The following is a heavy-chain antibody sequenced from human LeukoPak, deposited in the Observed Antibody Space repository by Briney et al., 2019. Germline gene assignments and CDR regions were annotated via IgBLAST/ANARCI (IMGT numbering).Heavy chain of an antibody. J-gene: IGHJ5*02. CDR1: GGTFSNYA. CDR3: ARDGQDCSSTSCYTSWFDP. D-gene: IGHD2-2*02. Sequence: ASVKVSCKASGGTFSNYAISWVRQAPGQGLEWMGGIIPIFGTANYAQKFQGRVTITTDESTSTAYMELSSLRSEDTAVYYCARDGQDCSSTSCYTSWFDPWGQGTLVTVSS. CDR2: IIPIFGTA. V-gene: IGHV1-69*05.